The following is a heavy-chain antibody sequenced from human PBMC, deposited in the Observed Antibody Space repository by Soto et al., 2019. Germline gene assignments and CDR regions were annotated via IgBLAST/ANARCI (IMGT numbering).Heavy chain of an antibody. J-gene: IGHJ3*02. CDR3: AHRPGSHTYDI. V-gene: IGHV2-5*02. D-gene: IGHD3-10*01. CDR2: IYWDDDK. Sequence: QITLKESGPTLVKPTQTLTLTCTFSGFSFSTRGVGVGWIRQPPGKALEWLALIYWDDDKRYSPSLKSRLTITKDTSTDRVVLTLTHMDPVEQATYYCAHRPGSHTYDIWGHGTMVTVSS. CDR1: GFSFSTRGVG.